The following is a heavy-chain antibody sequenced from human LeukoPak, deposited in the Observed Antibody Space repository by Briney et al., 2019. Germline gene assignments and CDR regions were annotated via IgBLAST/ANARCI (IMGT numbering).Heavy chain of an antibody. CDR3: ARVRGDYGDPQDGMDV. J-gene: IGHJ6*02. CDR1: GFTFSSYW. CDR2: IKQDGSEK. Sequence: PGRSLRLSCAASGFTFSSYWMSWVRQAPGKGLEWVANIKQDGSEKYYVDSVKGRFTISRDNAKNSLYLQMNSLRAEDTAVYYCARVRGDYGDPQDGMDVWGQGTTVTVSS. D-gene: IGHD4-17*01. V-gene: IGHV3-7*01.